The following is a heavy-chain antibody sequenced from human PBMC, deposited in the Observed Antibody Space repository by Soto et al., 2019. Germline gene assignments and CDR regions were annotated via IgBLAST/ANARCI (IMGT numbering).Heavy chain of an antibody. J-gene: IGHJ6*02. Sequence: GGSLRLSCAASGFTVSSNYMSWVRQAPGKGLEWVSVIYSGGSTYYADSVKGRFTISRDNSKNTLYLQMNRLRAEDTAVYYCASEERGTAMVSDGMDVWGQGTTFTVSS. CDR1: GFTVSSNY. CDR2: IYSGGST. D-gene: IGHD5-18*01. V-gene: IGHV3-53*01. CDR3: ASEERGTAMVSDGMDV.